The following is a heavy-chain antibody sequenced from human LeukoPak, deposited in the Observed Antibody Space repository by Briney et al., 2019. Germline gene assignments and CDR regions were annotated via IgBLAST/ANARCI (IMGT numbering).Heavy chain of an antibody. CDR1: GGSISSGSYY. V-gene: IGHV4-61*02. CDR2: IYTSGST. J-gene: IGHJ4*02. Sequence: SETLSITCTVSGGSISSGSYYGSWIRQPAGKGLEWIGRIYTSGSTNYNPSLKSRVTISLDTSENHFSLKLSSVTAADTAVYYCARVTTGGYYNYWGQGTLVTVSS. CDR3: ARVTTGGYYNY. D-gene: IGHD3-22*01.